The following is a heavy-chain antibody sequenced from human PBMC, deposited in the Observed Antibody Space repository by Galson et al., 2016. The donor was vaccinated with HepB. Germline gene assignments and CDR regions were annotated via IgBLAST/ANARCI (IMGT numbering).Heavy chain of an antibody. D-gene: IGHD2-8*02. CDR3: TRGNLVGY. CDR1: GLTFRSYW. V-gene: IGHV3-7*01. CDR2: INEDGTET. Sequence: SLRLSCAASGLTFRSYWMSWVRRAPGKGLQWVANINEDGTETHYVDSVKGRFTISRDNAKNSLFLQMNSLRVGDTAVYYCTRGNLVGYWGQGTLVIVSS. J-gene: IGHJ4*02.